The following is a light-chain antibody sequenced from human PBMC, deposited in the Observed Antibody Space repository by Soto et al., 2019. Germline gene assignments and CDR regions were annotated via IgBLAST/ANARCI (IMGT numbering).Light chain of an antibody. V-gene: IGLV1-51*01. CDR3: VTWYSSLSGGGVV. J-gene: IGLJ2*01. CDR1: TSNIGTYY. CDR2: DNN. Sequence: QSVLTQPPSVSAATGQTVTISCSGSTSNIGTYYVSWYQQLPGTAPKLLIYDNNKRPSGIPDRSSGSKSGTSATLDITGLQTGDEAAYYCVTWYSSLSGGGVVFGGGNKITV.